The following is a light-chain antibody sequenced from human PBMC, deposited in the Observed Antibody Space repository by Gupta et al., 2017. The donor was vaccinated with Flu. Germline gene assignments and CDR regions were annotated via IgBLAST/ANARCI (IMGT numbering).Light chain of an antibody. V-gene: IGLV8-61*01. J-gene: IGLJ3*02. CDR1: SGSVSTRYY. CDR2: NTN. Sequence: TVTLTCGLSSGSVSTRYYPSWYQQTPGQTPSTLIDNTNIQSSGVPDRVSGSILGNKADLTXTXAQADDXSDDDCVLYMGSGTGVVGGGTKLTVL. CDR3: VLYMGSGTGV.